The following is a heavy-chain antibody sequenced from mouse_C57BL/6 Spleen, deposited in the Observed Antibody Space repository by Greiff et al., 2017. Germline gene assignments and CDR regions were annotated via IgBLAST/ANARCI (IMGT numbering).Heavy chain of an antibody. Sequence: QVQLQQSGAELVKPGASVKLSCKASGYTFTSYWMHWVKQRPGRGLEWIGRIDPNSGGTKYNEKFKSKATLTVDKPSSTAYMQLSSLTSEDSAVYYWARLGDYGNHRAYWAMDYWGQGPSVTVSS. CDR2: IDPNSGGT. CDR1: GYTFTSYW. J-gene: IGHJ4*01. V-gene: IGHV1-72*01. D-gene: IGHD2-1*01. CDR3: ARLGDYGNHRAYWAMDY.